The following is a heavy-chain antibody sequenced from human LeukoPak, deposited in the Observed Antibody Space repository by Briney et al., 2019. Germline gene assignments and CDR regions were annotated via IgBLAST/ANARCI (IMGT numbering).Heavy chain of an antibody. V-gene: IGHV3-74*01. D-gene: IGHD1-1*01. CDR2: INCDGTTT. J-gene: IGHJ4*02. Sequence: PGGSLRLACAASGFTFSIDSMSWVRLAPGKGPVWVSRINCDGTTTGYADSVEGRFTISRDNAKNTLYLQMNSLRAEDTAVYYCARDLNWNQYDYWGQGTLVTVSS. CDR3: ARDLNWNQYDY. CDR1: GFTFSIDS.